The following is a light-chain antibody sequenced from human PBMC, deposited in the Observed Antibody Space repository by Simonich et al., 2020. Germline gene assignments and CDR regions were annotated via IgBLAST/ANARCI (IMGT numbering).Light chain of an antibody. Sequence: DIVMTQSPLSLPVTPGEPASISCRSSQSLLHSNGYNYLDWYLQKPGQSPQLLIDVGSNRASGVPDRFSGSGSGTDFTLKISRVEAEDVGVYYCMQALQTPYTFGQVTKLEIK. J-gene: IGKJ2*01. CDR3: MQALQTPYT. V-gene: IGKV2-28*01. CDR1: QSLLHSNGYNY. CDR2: VGS.